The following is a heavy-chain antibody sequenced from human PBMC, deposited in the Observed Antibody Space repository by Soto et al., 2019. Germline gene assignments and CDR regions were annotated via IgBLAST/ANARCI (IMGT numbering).Heavy chain of an antibody. V-gene: IGHV1-69*13. CDR3: TMIVVVDDAFDI. D-gene: IGHD3-22*01. CDR2: IIAMFGTA. CDR1: GGPLTISSQG. Sequence: SVKVSCKASGGPLTISSQGISCVRQAPGQGLEWMGGIIAMFGTANYAQKFQGRVTITADESTSTAYMELSSLRSEDTAVYYCTMIVVVDDAFDIWGQGTMVNVSS. J-gene: IGHJ3*02.